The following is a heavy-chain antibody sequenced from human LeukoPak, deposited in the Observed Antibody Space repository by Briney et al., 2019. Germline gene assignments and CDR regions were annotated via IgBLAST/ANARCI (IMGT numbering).Heavy chain of an antibody. CDR1: GFTFNRYN. V-gene: IGHV3-21*01. CDR3: ARGPGVATISHFDY. D-gene: IGHD5-12*01. Sequence: GGSLRLSCAASGFTFNRYNMNWVRQAPGKGLEWVSSISSSSSYIYYGDSVKGRFTISRDNAKNSLYLQMNSLRAEDTAVYYCARGPGVATISHFDYWGQGTLVTVSS. J-gene: IGHJ4*02. CDR2: ISSSSSYI.